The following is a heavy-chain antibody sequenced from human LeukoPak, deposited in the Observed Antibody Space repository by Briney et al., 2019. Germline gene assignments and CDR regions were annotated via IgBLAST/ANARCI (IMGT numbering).Heavy chain of an antibody. CDR1: GDSITTYF. CDR3: RRDRAMPTARGYWFDP. V-gene: IGHV4-59*01. CDR2: IYYSGTT. D-gene: IGHD2-2*01. Sequence: PSETLSLTCTVSGDSITTYFWSWIRQPPGKGLEWIGYIYYSGTTNYNPSLKSRVTISVDTSKSQVSLKLCSVTASDPAVYYCRRDRAMPTARGYWFDPWGQGTLVTVSS. J-gene: IGHJ5*02.